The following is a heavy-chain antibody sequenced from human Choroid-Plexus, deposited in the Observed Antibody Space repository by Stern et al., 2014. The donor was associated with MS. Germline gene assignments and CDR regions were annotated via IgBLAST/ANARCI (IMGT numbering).Heavy chain of an antibody. D-gene: IGHD2/OR15-2a*01. J-gene: IGHJ5*02. V-gene: IGHV3-30*18. Sequence: VHLVESGGGVVQPGRPLRLSCGASGFTFGSCAMHWVRQAPGKGLEWVAGVSYDGSNKYYAASVKGRFTISRDNSQNTLYMQMSSLRPEDTAVYYCAKDRQYLTYFFDHWGQGSLVTVSS. CDR3: AKDRQYLTYFFDH. CDR1: GFTFGSCA. CDR2: VSYDGSNK.